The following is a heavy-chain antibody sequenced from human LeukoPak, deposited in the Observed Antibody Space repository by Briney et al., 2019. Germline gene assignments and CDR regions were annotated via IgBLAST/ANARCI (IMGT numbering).Heavy chain of an antibody. CDR3: AREGRIAVADPYYYYGMDV. D-gene: IGHD6-19*01. Sequence: ASVKVSCKASGYTFTSYDINWVRQATGQGLEWMGWMNPNSGNTGYAQKFQGRVTMTRNTSISRAYMELSSLRSEDTAVYYCAREGRIAVADPYYYYGMDVWGQGTTVTVSS. CDR2: MNPNSGNT. V-gene: IGHV1-8*01. J-gene: IGHJ6*02. CDR1: GYTFTSYD.